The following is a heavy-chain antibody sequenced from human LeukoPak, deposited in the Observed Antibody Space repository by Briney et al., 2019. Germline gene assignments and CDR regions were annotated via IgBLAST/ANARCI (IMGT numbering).Heavy chain of an antibody. D-gene: IGHD5-12*01. CDR2: MNPNSGNT. V-gene: IGHV1-8*01. Sequence: GASVKVSCKASGYTFTSYDINWVRQATGQGLEWMGWMNPNSGNTGYAQKFQGRVTMTRNTSISTAYMELSSLRSEDTAVYYCARGFRGVRGYSGYDSDYWGQGTLVTLSS. CDR1: GYTFTSYD. CDR3: ARGFRGVRGYSGYDSDY. J-gene: IGHJ4*02.